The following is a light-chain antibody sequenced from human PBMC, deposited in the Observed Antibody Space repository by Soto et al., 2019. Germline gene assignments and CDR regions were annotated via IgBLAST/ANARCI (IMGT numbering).Light chain of an antibody. J-gene: IGKJ1*01. CDR3: QQFGSSSWT. V-gene: IGKV3-20*01. CDR1: QSVSSSY. Sequence: EIVLTQSPGTLSLSPGERATLSCRASQSVSSSYVAWYQQKPGQAPRLLIYGASSRATGIPDRFAGSGSGTDCPLTISRLEPGDFAVYYCQQFGSSSWTFGQGTKVEIK. CDR2: GAS.